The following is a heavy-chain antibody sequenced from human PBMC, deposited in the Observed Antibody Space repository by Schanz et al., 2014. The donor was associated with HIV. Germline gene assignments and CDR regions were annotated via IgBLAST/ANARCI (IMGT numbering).Heavy chain of an antibody. CDR2: ISSSSGYI. CDR1: GFIFSSYA. V-gene: IGHV3-21*01. CDR3: VRGDPIGSF. D-gene: IGHD2-21*02. J-gene: IGHJ4*02. Sequence: EVQLLESGGGLVQPGGSLRLSCAASGFIFSSYAMTWVRQAPGKGLEWVSSISSSSGYIRYADSVRGRFTISRDNAKNSLYLQMNSLSVEDTAVYYCVRGDPIGSFWGQGTLVTVSS.